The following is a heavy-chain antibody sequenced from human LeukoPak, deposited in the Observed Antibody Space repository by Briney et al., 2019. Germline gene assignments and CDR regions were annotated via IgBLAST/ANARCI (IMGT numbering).Heavy chain of an antibody. CDR1: GGSISSYY. V-gene: IGHV4-59*01. CDR3: ARMGYSSSYYYMDL. CDR2: IYYSGST. D-gene: IGHD6-13*01. Sequence: PSETLSLTCTVSGGSISSYYWGWIRQPPGKGLEWIGYIYYSGSTNYNPSLKSRVTISVDTSKNQFSLKLSSVTAADTAVYYCARMGYSSSYYYMDLWGKGTTVTISS. J-gene: IGHJ6*03.